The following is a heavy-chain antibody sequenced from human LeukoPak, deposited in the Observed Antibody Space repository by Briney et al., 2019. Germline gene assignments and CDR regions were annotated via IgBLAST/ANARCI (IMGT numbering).Heavy chain of an antibody. CDR3: ASSSEDCGGDCYSDYYYGMDV. V-gene: IGHV1-69*06. J-gene: IGHJ6*04. D-gene: IGHD2-21*02. Sequence: SVKVSCKASGGTFSSYAISWVRQAPGQGLEWMGGIIPIFGTANYAQKFQGRVTITADKSTSTAYMELSSLRSEDTAVYYCASSSEDCGGDCYSDYYYGMDVWGKGTTVTVSS. CDR2: IIPIFGTA. CDR1: GGTFSSYA.